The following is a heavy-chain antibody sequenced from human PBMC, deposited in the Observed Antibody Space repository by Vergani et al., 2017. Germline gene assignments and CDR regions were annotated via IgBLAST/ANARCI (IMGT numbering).Heavy chain of an antibody. D-gene: IGHD5-12*01. Sequence: QVHLVQSGAEVKKPGASVKVSCKASGYTFTNYDINWVRQATGQGLEWMGWMNPNSGNTGYAQKFQGRVTMTTTTSICTAYMELSSLRSEDTAIYYCARAPSWGNPGYSYYYMDVWGKGTTVTVSS. V-gene: IGHV1-8*01. CDR2: MNPNSGNT. CDR3: ARAPSWGNPGYSYYYMDV. J-gene: IGHJ6*03. CDR1: GYTFTNYD.